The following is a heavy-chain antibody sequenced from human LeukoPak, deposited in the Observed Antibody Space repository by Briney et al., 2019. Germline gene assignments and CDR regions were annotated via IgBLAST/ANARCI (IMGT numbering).Heavy chain of an antibody. CDR3: ARVCWWELLRVYYYYMDV. CDR2: IIPIFGTA. J-gene: IGHJ6*03. V-gene: IGHV1-69*13. D-gene: IGHD1-26*01. Sequence: ASVKVSCKASGGTFSSYAISWVRQAPGQGLEWMGGIIPIFGTANYAQKFQGRVTITADESTSTAYMELSSLRSEDTAVYYCARVCWWELLRVYYYYMDVWGKGTTVTVSS. CDR1: GGTFSSYA.